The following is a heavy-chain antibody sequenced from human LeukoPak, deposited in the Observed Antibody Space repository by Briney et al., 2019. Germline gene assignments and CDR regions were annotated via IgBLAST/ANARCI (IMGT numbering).Heavy chain of an antibody. CDR2: IWYDGSNK. Sequence: GSLRLSCAASGFTFSSYGMHWVRQATGKGLEWVAVIWYDGSNKYYADSVKGRFTISRDNSKNTLYLQMNSLRAEDTAVYYCARDPTRDSSSVDYWGQGTLVTVSS. V-gene: IGHV3-33*01. J-gene: IGHJ4*02. CDR3: ARDPTRDSSSVDY. CDR1: GFTFSSYG. D-gene: IGHD6-6*01.